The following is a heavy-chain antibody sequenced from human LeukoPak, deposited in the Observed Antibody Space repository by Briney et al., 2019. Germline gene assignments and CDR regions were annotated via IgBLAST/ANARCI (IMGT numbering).Heavy chain of an antibody. J-gene: IGHJ3*02. D-gene: IGHD3-9*01. CDR3: AREAFHYDILTGYSYDAFDI. CDR2: ISYDGSNK. V-gene: IGHV3-30-3*01. CDR1: GFTFSSYA. Sequence: GRSLRLSCAASGFTFSSYAMHWVRQAPGKGLEWVAVISYDGSNKYYADSVKGRFTISRDNSKNTLYLQMNSLRAEDTAVYYCAREAFHYDILTGYSYDAFDIWGQGTMVTVSS.